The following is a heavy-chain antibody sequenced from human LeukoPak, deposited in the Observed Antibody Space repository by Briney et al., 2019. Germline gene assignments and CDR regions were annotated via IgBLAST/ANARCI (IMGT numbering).Heavy chain of an antibody. CDR2: MNPNSGNT. Sequence: VASVKVSCKASGYTFTSYDINWVRQATGQGLEWMGWMNPNSGNTGYAQKFQGRVTITRNTSISTAYMELSSLRSEDTAVYYCARTVPYYYYMDVWGKGTTVTVSS. D-gene: IGHD4-11*01. J-gene: IGHJ6*03. CDR3: ARTVPYYYYMDV. CDR1: GYTFTSYD. V-gene: IGHV1-8*03.